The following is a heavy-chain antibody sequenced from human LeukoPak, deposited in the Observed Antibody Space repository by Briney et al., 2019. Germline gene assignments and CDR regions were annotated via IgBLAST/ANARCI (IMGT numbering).Heavy chain of an antibody. V-gene: IGHV1-2*04. D-gene: IGHD3-10*01. J-gene: IGHJ5*02. CDR2: INPNSGGT. CDR1: GYTFTSYD. CDR3: ARDSSPAYYAARNWFDP. Sequence: ASVKVSCKASGYTFTSYDINWVRQATGQGLEWMGWINPNSGGTNYAQKFQGWVTMTRDTSISTAYMELSRLRSDDTAVYYCARDSSPAYYAARNWFDPWGQGTLVTVSS.